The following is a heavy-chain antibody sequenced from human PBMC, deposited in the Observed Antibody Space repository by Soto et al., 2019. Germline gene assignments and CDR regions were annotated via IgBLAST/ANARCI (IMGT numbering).Heavy chain of an antibody. D-gene: IGHD2-8*02. CDR2: IIPVSGTA. Sequence: QVHLEQSGAEVKKPGSSVKVSCKFSGGTFSSYVIIWVRQAPGQGLEWMGGIIPVSGTANYAQKFHGRVTISADEATNTAYMEVSSVRFDDTAVYYCATVDRSVALVGWFDPWGQGTLVTVSS. V-gene: IGHV1-69*01. J-gene: IGHJ5*02. CDR3: ATVDRSVALVGWFDP. CDR1: GGTFSSYV.